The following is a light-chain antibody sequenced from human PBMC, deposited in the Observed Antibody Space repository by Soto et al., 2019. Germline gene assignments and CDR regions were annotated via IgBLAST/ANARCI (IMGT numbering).Light chain of an antibody. Sequence: DSQMTQSPSSLSASVGDRVTVXXRASQIISSYLNWYQQKPGKAPKLLXXAASSLQSGVPSRFSGSGSGTDFTLTISSLQPEDFATYYCQQSYSTPPMYTFGQGTKVDIK. CDR2: AAS. CDR1: QIISSY. J-gene: IGKJ2*01. CDR3: QQSYSTPPMYT. V-gene: IGKV1-39*01.